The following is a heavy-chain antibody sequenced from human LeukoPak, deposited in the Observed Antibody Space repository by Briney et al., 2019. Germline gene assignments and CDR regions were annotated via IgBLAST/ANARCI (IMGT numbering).Heavy chain of an antibody. Sequence: SETLSLTCAVYGGSFSGYYWSWIRQPPGKGLEWIGEINHSGSTNYNPSLKSRVTISVDTSKNQFSLKLSSVTAADTAVYYCARAALDGKHFDYWGQGTLVTVSS. J-gene: IGHJ4*02. CDR2: INHSGST. D-gene: IGHD5-24*01. CDR3: ARAALDGKHFDY. CDR1: GGSFSGYY. V-gene: IGHV4-34*01.